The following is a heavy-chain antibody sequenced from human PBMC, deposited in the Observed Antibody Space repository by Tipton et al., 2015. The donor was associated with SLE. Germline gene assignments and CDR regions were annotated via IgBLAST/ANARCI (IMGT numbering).Heavy chain of an antibody. CDR2: INPSGGST. J-gene: IGHJ6*02. CDR3: ARDHRYCGGGYCSLSGLDV. Sequence: QLVQSGAEVKKPGASVKVSCKASGYTFTSYYMHWVRQAPGQGLEWMGIINPSGGSTSYAQRFQGRVTMTRDTSTSTVYMELSSLRSEDTAVYYCARDHRYCGGGYCSLSGLDVWGQGTTVTVSS. CDR1: GYTFTSYY. V-gene: IGHV1-46*01. D-gene: IGHD2-21*01.